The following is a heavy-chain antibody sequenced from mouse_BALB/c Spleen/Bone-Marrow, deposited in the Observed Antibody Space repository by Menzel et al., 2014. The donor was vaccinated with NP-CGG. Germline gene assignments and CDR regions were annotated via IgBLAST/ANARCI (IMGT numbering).Heavy chain of an antibody. V-gene: IGHV5-12-2*01. CDR2: ISNGGSTT. J-gene: IGHJ4*01. CDR1: GFTFSYYT. Sequence: EVKLEESGGGLVQPGGSLKLSCAASGFTFSYYTMSWVRQTPEKRLEWVAYISNGGSTTYHPDTVKGRFTISRDNAKNTLYLQMSSLKSEDTAMYYCARDGYDVGAALDYWGQGTSVTVSS. CDR3: ARDGYDVGAALDY. D-gene: IGHD2-2*01.